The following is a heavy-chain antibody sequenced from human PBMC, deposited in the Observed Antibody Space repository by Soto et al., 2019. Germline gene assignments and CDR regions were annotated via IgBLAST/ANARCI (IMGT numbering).Heavy chain of an antibody. CDR1: GFTFSSHA. CDR3: AKDGNWNYYDSSGPPVPDY. J-gene: IGHJ4*02. D-gene: IGHD3-22*01. CDR2: ISGSGGST. V-gene: IGHV3-23*01. Sequence: PGGSLRLACAASGFTFSSHAMSWVRQAPGKGLAWVSAISGSGGSTYYADSVKGRFTISRDNSKNTLYLQMNSLRAEDTAVYYCAKDGNWNYYDSSGPPVPDYWGQGTLVTVSS.